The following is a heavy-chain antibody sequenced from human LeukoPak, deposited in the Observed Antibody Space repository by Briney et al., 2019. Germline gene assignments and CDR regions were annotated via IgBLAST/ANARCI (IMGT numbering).Heavy chain of an antibody. CDR3: ARFSRDAFDI. V-gene: IGHV6-1*01. D-gene: IGHD3-3*02. CDR2: TYYRSKWYY. Sequence: SQTLSLTCAISGDSVSNNSAAWNWIRQSPSRGLEWLGRTYYRSKWYYEYAVFVKSRITINPETSKNQFSLQLNSLTPEDTAVYYCARFSRDAFDIWGQGTMVSVSS. J-gene: IGHJ3*02. CDR1: GDSVSNNSAA.